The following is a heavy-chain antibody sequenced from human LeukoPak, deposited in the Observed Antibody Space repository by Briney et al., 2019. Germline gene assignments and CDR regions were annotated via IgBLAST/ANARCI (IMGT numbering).Heavy chain of an antibody. V-gene: IGHV3-23*01. CDR2: ISDSGSNT. CDR3: AKIRGYSYGYGDY. CDR1: GFTFSTYA. Sequence: GGSLRLSCGTSGFTFSTYAMSWVRQAPGKGLEWVSDISDSGSNTYYADSVKGRFTISRDNSKNTLYLQMSSLRAEDTAVYFCAKIRGYSYGYGDYWGQGTLVTVSS. D-gene: IGHD5-18*01. J-gene: IGHJ4*02.